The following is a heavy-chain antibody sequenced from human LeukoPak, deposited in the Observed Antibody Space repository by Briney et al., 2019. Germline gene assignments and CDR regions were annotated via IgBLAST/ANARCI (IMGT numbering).Heavy chain of an antibody. Sequence: PGGSLRLSCAASGFTFDDYAMHWVRQAPGKGLEWVSGISWRSDSVDYAESVKGRFTISRDNAKNSLYLQMNSLRADDTALYYRAKDWSYGGNSWKYFGSWGQGILVTVSS. CDR2: ISWRSDSV. V-gene: IGHV3-9*01. CDR3: AKDWSYGGNSWKYFGS. CDR1: GFTFDDYA. J-gene: IGHJ4*02. D-gene: IGHD4-23*01.